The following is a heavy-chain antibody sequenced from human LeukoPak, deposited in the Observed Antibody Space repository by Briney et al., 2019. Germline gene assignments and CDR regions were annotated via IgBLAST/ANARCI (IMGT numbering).Heavy chain of an antibody. CDR1: GYTFTTYY. V-gene: IGHV1-46*01. CDR3: ARGRGSSSWYEYFDS. Sequence: GASVKVSCKASGYTFTTYYMHWVRQAPGQGLEWRGIINPSGGSTSYAQKFQGRVTMTRDMSTSTVYMDLSSLRSEDTAVYYCARGRGSSSWYEYFDSWGQGTLVTVSS. J-gene: IGHJ4*02. CDR2: INPSGGST. D-gene: IGHD6-13*01.